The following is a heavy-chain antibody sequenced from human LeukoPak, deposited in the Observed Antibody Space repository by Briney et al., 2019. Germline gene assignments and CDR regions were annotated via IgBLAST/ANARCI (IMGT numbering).Heavy chain of an antibody. CDR2: IKPDGSSM. J-gene: IGHJ4*02. CDR3: ATLSGGSTDY. D-gene: IGHD2-8*02. Sequence: GGSLRLSCAASGFTFSSYWMNWVRQAPGKGLVWVSRIKPDGSSMSYADSVQGRFTISRDNAKNTLYLQMNSLRAEDTAVYYCATLSGGSTDYWGQGTLVTVSS. CDR1: GFTFSSYW. V-gene: IGHV3-74*01.